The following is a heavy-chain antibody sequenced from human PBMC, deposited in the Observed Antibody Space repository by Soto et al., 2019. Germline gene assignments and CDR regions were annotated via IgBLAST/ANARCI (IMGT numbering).Heavy chain of an antibody. CDR2: INHSGST. D-gene: IGHD3-10*01. V-gene: IGHV4-34*01. CDR1: GGSFSGYY. Sequence: SETLSLTCAVSGGSFSGYYWSWIRQPPGKGLEWIGEINHSGSTNYNPSLKSRVTISVDTSKNQFSLKLSSVTAADTAVYYCARGQVTMVRGVMYYYYGMDVWGQGTTVTVSS. J-gene: IGHJ6*02. CDR3: ARGQVTMVRGVMYYYYGMDV.